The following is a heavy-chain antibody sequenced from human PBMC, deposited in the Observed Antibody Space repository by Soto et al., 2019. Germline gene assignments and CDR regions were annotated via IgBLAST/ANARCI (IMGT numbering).Heavy chain of an antibody. V-gene: IGHV3-23*01. CDR3: ASLHSGYDHLRNY. Sequence: GGSLRLSCAASGFTFSSYAMSWVRQAPGKGLEWVSAISGSGGSTYYADSVKGRFTISRDNAKNSLYLQMNSLRAEDTAVYYCASLHSGYDHLRNYWGQGTLVTVSS. CDR2: ISGSGGST. CDR1: GFTFSSYA. J-gene: IGHJ4*02. D-gene: IGHD5-12*01.